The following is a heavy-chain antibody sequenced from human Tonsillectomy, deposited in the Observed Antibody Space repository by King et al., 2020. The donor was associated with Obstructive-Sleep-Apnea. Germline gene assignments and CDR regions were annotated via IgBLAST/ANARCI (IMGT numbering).Heavy chain of an antibody. CDR1: GGSISSSIYY. D-gene: IGHD5-24*01. V-gene: IGHV4-39*07. Sequence: LQLQESGPGLVKPSETLSLTCTVSGGSISSSIYYWGWIRQPPGKGLEWIGSLYYSGSTYYNPSLKSRVTISVDTSKNQFSLKLSSVTAADTAVYYCARVIGMPTIGGVMWYFDLWGRGTLVTVSS. J-gene: IGHJ2*01. CDR3: ARVIGMPTIGGVMWYFDL. CDR2: LYYSGST.